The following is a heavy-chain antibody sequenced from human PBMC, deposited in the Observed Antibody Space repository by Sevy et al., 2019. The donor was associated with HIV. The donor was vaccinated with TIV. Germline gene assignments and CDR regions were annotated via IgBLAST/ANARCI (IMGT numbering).Heavy chain of an antibody. CDR3: ARRRYSSGWENFDY. J-gene: IGHJ4*02. V-gene: IGHV3-30-3*01. CDR2: ISYDGSNK. D-gene: IGHD6-19*01. CDR1: GFTFSSYA. Sequence: GGSLRLSCAASGFTFSSYAMHWVRQAPGKGLEWVAVISYDGSNKCYADSVKGRFTISRDNSKNTLYLQMNSLRAEDTAVYYCARRRYSSGWENFDYWGQGTPVTVSS.